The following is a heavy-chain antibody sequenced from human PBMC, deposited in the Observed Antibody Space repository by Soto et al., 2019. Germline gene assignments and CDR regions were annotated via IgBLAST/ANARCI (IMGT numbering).Heavy chain of an antibody. CDR2: IYHSGST. V-gene: IGHV4-30-2*01. D-gene: IGHD4-17*01. CDR3: ASLNMTTVIFDY. CDR1: GGSISSGGYS. Sequence: SETLSLTCAVSGGSISSGGYSWSWIRQPPGKGLEWIGYIYHSGSTYYNPSLKSRVTISVDRSKNQFSLKLSSVTAADTAVYYCASLNMTTVIFDYWGQGTLVTVSS. J-gene: IGHJ4*02.